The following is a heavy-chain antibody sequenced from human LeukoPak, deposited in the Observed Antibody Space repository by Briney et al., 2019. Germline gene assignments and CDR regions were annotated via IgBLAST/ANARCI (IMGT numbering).Heavy chain of an antibody. V-gene: IGHV3-20*04. CDR3: ARDFEPPTLRYFDWFQSPSDY. J-gene: IGHJ4*02. Sequence: GGSLRLSCAASGFTFDDYGMSWVRHAPGKGLEWVSGINWNGGSTGYADSVKGRFTISRDNAKNTLYLQMNSLRAEDTAVYYCARDFEPPTLRYFDWFQSPSDYWGQGTLVTVSS. CDR2: INWNGGST. D-gene: IGHD3-9*01. CDR1: GFTFDDYG.